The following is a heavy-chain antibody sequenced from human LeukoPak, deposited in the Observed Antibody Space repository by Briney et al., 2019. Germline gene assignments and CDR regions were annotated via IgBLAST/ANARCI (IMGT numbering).Heavy chain of an antibody. Sequence: PSVTLSLTCTVSGGSISSYYWSWIRQPPGKGLEWIGYIYYSGGTNYNPSLKSRLTISVDASKNQFSLKLSSVTATDTAVYYCASLTTVTQGYFDSWGQGTLVTVSS. D-gene: IGHD4-17*01. V-gene: IGHV4-59*08. CDR3: ASLTTVTQGYFDS. CDR2: IYYSGGT. CDR1: GGSISSYY. J-gene: IGHJ4*02.